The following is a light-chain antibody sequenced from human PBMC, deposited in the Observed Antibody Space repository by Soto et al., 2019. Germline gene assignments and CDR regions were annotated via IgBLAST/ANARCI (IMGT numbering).Light chain of an antibody. CDR1: QGISSY. J-gene: IGKJ1*01. V-gene: IGKV1-9*01. Sequence: EIQLTQSPSFLSASVGDRVTITCRASQGISSYLAWYQQKPGKAPKLLIYAASTLQSGVPSRFSGSGSGTEFTLTISSLQPEDFATYYCQQFNSYPRTFGQGTKVEIK. CDR2: AAS. CDR3: QQFNSYPRT.